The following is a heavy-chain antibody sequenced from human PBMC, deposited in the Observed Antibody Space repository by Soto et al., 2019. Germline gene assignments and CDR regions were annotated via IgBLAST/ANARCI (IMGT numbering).Heavy chain of an antibody. CDR3: ATDLLRWPDAFDI. CDR2: FDPEDGET. D-gene: IGHD4-17*01. V-gene: IGHV1-24*01. Sequence: ASVNVYCKVSGYTLTELPMHWVRQAPGKGLEWMGGFDPEDGETIYAQKFQGRVTMTEDTSTDTAYMELSSLRSEDTAVYYCATDLLRWPDAFDIWGQGTMVTVSS. CDR1: GYTLTELP. J-gene: IGHJ3*02.